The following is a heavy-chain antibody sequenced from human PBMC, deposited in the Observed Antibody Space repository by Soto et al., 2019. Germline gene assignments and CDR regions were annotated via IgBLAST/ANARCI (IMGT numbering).Heavy chain of an antibody. CDR3: ARTWGNYEEDYFDY. J-gene: IGHJ4*02. V-gene: IGHV4-39*01. Sequence: SETXSLTCTVSGGSISSSSYYWGWIRQPPGKGLEWIGSIYYSGSTYYNPSLKSRVTISVDTSKNQFSLKLSSVTAADTAVYYCARTWGNYEEDYFDYWGQGTLVTV. D-gene: IGHD4-4*01. CDR1: GGSISSSSYY. CDR2: IYYSGST.